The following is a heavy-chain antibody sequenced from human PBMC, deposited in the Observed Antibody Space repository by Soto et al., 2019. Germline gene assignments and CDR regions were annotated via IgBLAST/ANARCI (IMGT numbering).Heavy chain of an antibody. Sequence: GGSLRLSCAASGFTFSSYSMNWVRQAPGKGLEWVSSISSSGSYIYYADSVKGRFTISRDNAKNSLYLQMNSLRAEDTAVYYCARGLSTDADGAFDIWGQGTMVTVSS. D-gene: IGHD2-2*01. J-gene: IGHJ3*02. CDR1: GFTFSSYS. CDR3: ARGLSTDADGAFDI. V-gene: IGHV3-21*01. CDR2: ISSSGSYI.